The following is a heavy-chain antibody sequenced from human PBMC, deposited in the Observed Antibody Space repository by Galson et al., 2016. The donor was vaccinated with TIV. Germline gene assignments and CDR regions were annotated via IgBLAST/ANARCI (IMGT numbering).Heavy chain of an antibody. CDR3: ARRGREETNEGGLDV. Sequence: QSGAEVKKPGESLKISCKGSGYSFTGSWIDWVRQVPGKGLEWMGVIYPGDSDTKYSPAFHGHVTISVDTSLSTAFLEWSSLKASDTAIYYCARRGREETNEGGLDVWGQGTTVTVSS. CDR1: GYSFTGSW. V-gene: IGHV5-51*01. CDR2: IYPGDSDT. J-gene: IGHJ6*02. D-gene: IGHD1-1*01.